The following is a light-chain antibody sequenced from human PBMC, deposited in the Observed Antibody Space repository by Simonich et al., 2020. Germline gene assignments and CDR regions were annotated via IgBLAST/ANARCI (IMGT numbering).Light chain of an antibody. CDR1: QSVLYSSNNQNY. J-gene: IGKJ3*01. CDR2: GAS. CDR3: QQYYSTPFT. V-gene: IGKV4-1*01. Sequence: DIVMTQSPDSLAVSLGERATINCKSRQSVLYSSNNQNYLAWYQQKPGKPPKLLIYGASTRESGVPYRFSGSGSGTDFTLTISSLQAEDVAVYYCQQYYSTPFTFGPGTKVDIK.